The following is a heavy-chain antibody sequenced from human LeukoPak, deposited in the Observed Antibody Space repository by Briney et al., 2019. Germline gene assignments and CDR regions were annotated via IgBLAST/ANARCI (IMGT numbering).Heavy chain of an antibody. V-gene: IGHV3-7*01. CDR2: IKQDGGEK. CDR3: ARGYGDPLDYYYYMDV. D-gene: IGHD4-17*01. Sequence: GGSLRLSCAASGFTFSTYWMSWVRQAPGKGLEWVANIKQDGGEKYYVDSVKGRFTISRDNAKNSLYLQMNSLRTEDTAVYYCARGYGDPLDYYYYMDVWGNGATVTVSS. J-gene: IGHJ6*03. CDR1: GFTFSTYW.